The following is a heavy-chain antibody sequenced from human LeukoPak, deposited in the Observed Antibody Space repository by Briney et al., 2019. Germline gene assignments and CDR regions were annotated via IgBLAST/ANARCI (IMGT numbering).Heavy chain of an antibody. V-gene: IGHV3-48*01. CDR1: GFTFSSDS. CDR3: ARQVTTYDF. J-gene: IGHJ4*02. Sequence: GGSLRLSCAAPGFTFSSDSMNWVRQAPGKGPEWVSYISSSYITYYADSVKGRFTISRDNAKNSLYPQMNSLRAEDTAVYYCARQVTTYDFWGQGTLVTVSS. CDR2: ISSSYIT. D-gene: IGHD4-17*01.